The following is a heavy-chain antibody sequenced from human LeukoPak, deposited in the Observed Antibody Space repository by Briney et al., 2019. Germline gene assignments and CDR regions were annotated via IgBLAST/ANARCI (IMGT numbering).Heavy chain of an antibody. CDR3: ARTFWPMVRGVIGFDP. CDR1: GGSFSGYY. D-gene: IGHD3-10*01. J-gene: IGHJ5*02. CDR2: INHSGST. V-gene: IGHV4-34*01. Sequence: SETLSLTCAVYGGSFSGYYWSWIRQPPGKGLEWIGEINHSGSTNYNPSLKSRVTISVDTSKNQFSPKLSSVTAADTAVYYCARTFWPMVRGVIGFDPWGQGTLVTVSS.